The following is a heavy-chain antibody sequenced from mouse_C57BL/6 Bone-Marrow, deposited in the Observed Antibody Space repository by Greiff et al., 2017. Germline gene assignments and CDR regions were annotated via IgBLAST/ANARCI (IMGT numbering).Heavy chain of an antibody. D-gene: IGHD2-3*01. CDR3: TRPDGYYWYFDV. CDR1: GYTFTDYE. CDR2: IDPETGGT. Sequence: QVQLKESGAELVRPGASVTLSCKASGYTFTDYEMHWVKQTPVHGLEWIGAIDPETGGTAYNQKFKGKAILTADKSSSTAYMELRSLTSEDSAVYYCTRPDGYYWYFDVWGTGTTVTVSS. J-gene: IGHJ1*03. V-gene: IGHV1-15*01.